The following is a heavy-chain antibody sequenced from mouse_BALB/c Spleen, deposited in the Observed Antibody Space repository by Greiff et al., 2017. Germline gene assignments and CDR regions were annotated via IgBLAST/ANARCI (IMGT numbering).Heavy chain of an antibody. CDR3: ARGDYGIDY. V-gene: IGHV1-69*01. Sequence: QVQLPQPVAALAIPGASVTMSCLASGYTFTDHWLHSVKQRPGQGLEWIGAIDISDSYTSYNHKFKGKATLTVDESSSTDYMQLSSLTSEDSAVYYCARGDYGIDYWGQGTSVTVSS. J-gene: IGHJ4*01. CDR2: IDISDSYT. CDR1: GYTFTDHW.